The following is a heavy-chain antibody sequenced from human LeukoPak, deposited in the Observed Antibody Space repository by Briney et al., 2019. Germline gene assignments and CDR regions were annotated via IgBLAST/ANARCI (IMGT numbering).Heavy chain of an antibody. D-gene: IGHD2-2*01. CDR2: INHSGST. CDR1: GGSFSVYY. CDR3: ARAIRDIVVVPVPRGNAFDI. Sequence: SETLSLTCAVSGGSFSVYYWSWVRQPPGKGLGWIGEINHSGSTNYNPSLKSRATISVDTSTNQFSLTLSSVTAADTAVYYCARAIRDIVVVPVPRGNAFDIWGQGTMVTVSS. V-gene: IGHV4-34*01. J-gene: IGHJ3*02.